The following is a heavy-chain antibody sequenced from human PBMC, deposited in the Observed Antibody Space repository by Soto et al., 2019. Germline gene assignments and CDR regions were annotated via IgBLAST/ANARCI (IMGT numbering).Heavy chain of an antibody. J-gene: IGHJ4*02. CDR3: AKDQEYRSSSIHY. CDR1: GFTFSNYA. D-gene: IGHD6-6*01. Sequence: GGSLRLSCAASGFTFSNYAMSWVRQAPGKGLEWVSAISGSGGSTYYADSVKGRFTISRDNSKNTLYLQMNSLTAEDTAVYYCAKDQEYRSSSIHYWGQGTLVTVSS. V-gene: IGHV3-23*01. CDR2: ISGSGGST.